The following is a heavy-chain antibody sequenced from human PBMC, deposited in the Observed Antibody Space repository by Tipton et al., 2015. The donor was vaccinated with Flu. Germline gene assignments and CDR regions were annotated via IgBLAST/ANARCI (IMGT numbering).Heavy chain of an antibody. CDR2: IRSKAYGGTT. V-gene: IGHV3-49*03. CDR1: GFTFGDYA. CDR3: TRAVADKKRDY. J-gene: IGHJ4*02. D-gene: IGHD6-19*01. Sequence: SLRLSCTASGFTFGDYAMSWFRQAPGKGLEWVGFIRSKAYGGTTEYAASVKGRFTILRDDSKSIAYLQMNSLKTEDTAVYYCTRAVADKKRDYWGQGTLVTVSS.